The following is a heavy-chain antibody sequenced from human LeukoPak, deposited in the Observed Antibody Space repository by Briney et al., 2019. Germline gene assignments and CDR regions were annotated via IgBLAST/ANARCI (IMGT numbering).Heavy chain of an antibody. CDR2: IYHSGST. V-gene: IGHV4-59*01. CDR3: TRGRLGELPLFDS. CDR1: GDSINSYY. Sequence: PSETLSLTCTVSGDSINSYYWSWLRQPPGKGLEWIGYIYHSGSTNYNPSLKSRVTILIDTSKNQFSLKFSSLTAADTAVYYCTRGRLGELPLFDSWGRGTLVTVSS. J-gene: IGHJ4*02. D-gene: IGHD3-16*01.